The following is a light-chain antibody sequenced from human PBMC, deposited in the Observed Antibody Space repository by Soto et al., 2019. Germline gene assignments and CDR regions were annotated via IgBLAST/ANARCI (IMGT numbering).Light chain of an antibody. CDR3: CSYAGSQTWV. CDR2: EAT. J-gene: IGLJ3*02. CDR1: SSDVGNYNH. V-gene: IGLV2-23*01. Sequence: QSVLTQPASVSGSPGQSVTISCTGTSSDVGNYNHVSWYQQHPGNAPKLMIYEATQRPAGVSNRFSASKSGNTASLTISGLPAEDESDYYCCSYAGSQTWVFGGGTKLTVL.